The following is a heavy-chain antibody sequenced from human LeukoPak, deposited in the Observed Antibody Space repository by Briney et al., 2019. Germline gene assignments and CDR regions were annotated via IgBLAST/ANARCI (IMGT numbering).Heavy chain of an antibody. D-gene: IGHD3-10*01. J-gene: IGHJ5*02. CDR2: IYYSGST. CDR1: GGSISSYY. CDR3: ARVIRENYYGSGSFGGDPNWFDP. V-gene: IGHV4-59*12. Sequence: SETLSLTCTVSGGSISSYYWSWIRQPPGKGLEWIGYIYYSGSTNYNPSLKSRVTISVDTSKNQFSLKLSSVTAADTAVYYCARVIRENYYGSGSFGGDPNWFDPWGQGTLVTVSS.